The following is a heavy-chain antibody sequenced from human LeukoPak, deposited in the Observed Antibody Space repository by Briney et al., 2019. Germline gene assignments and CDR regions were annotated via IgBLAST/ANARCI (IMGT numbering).Heavy chain of an antibody. Sequence: GGSLRLSCAASGFTFSSYSMNWVRQAPGKGLEWVSAISASGGSTYYADSVKGRFTISRDNSKNTLYLQMNSLRAEDTAVYYCAGYNCSSTTCYTGGFDYWGQGTLVTVSS. CDR1: GFTFSSYS. CDR3: AGYNCSSTTCYTGGFDY. CDR2: ISASGGST. D-gene: IGHD2-2*02. V-gene: IGHV3-23*01. J-gene: IGHJ4*02.